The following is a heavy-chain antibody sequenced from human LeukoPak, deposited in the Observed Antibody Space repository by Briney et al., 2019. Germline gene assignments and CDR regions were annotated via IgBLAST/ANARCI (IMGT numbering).Heavy chain of an antibody. CDR1: GYTFTSYD. J-gene: IGHJ4*02. V-gene: IGHV1-8*01. CDR2: MNPNSGNT. CDR3: ARVYCSGGSCYQADC. Sequence: GASVKVSCKASGYTFTSYDINWVRQATGQGVEWMGWMNPNSGNTGYAQKFQGRVTMTRNTSISTAYMELSSLRSEDTAVYYCARVYCSGGSCYQADCWGQGTLVTVSS. D-gene: IGHD2-15*01.